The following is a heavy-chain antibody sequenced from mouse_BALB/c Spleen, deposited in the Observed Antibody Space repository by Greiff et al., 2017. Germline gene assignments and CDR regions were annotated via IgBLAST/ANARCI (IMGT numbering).Heavy chain of an antibody. V-gene: IGHV5-12-1*01. D-gene: IGHD1-1*01. CDR3: ARHGGNYYGSLGDY. J-gene: IGHJ4*01. CDR2: ISSGGGST. CDR1: GFAFSSYD. Sequence: EVQVVESGGGLVKPGGSLKLSCAASGFAFSSYDMSWVRQTPEKRLEWVAYISSGGGSTYYPDTVKGRFTISRDNAKNTLYLQMSSLKSEDTAMYYCARHGGNYYGSLGDYWAQGTSVTVSS.